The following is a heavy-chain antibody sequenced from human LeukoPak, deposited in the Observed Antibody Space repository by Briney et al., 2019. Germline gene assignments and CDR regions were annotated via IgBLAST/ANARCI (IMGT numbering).Heavy chain of an antibody. Sequence: PSGTLCLTCAVYGGSFSGYSWSWIRQRPGKGLGWSGYIYYSGSTNYNPSLKSRVTISVDTSKNQFSLKLSSVTAADTAVYYCARQGDYYDSSGYSFFDYWGQGTLVTVSS. J-gene: IGHJ4*02. CDR3: ARQGDYYDSSGYSFFDY. V-gene: IGHV4-59*08. CDR1: GGSFSGYS. D-gene: IGHD3-22*01. CDR2: IYYSGST.